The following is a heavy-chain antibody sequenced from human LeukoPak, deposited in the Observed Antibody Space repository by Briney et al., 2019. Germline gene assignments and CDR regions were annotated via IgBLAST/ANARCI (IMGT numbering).Heavy chain of an antibody. D-gene: IGHD4-17*01. V-gene: IGHV1-69*13. Sequence: ASVKVSCKASGGTFSSYAISWVRQAPGQGLEWMGGIILIFGTANYAQKFQGRVTITADESTSTAYMELSSLRSEDTAVYYCARVVDDYDFDYWGQGTLVTVSS. J-gene: IGHJ4*02. CDR3: ARVVDDYDFDY. CDR1: GGTFSSYA. CDR2: IILIFGTA.